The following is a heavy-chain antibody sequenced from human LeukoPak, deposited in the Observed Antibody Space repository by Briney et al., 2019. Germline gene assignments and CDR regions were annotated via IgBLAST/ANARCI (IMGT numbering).Heavy chain of an antibody. D-gene: IGHD3-22*01. CDR2: IYYSGST. V-gene: IGHV4-31*03. CDR3: ASWGSRYYYDSSGYYSHLNFDY. CDR1: GGSISSGGYY. Sequence: SQTLSLTCTVSGGSISSGGYYWSWIRQHPGKGLEWIGYIYYSGSTYYNPSLKSRVTISVDTSKNQFSLKLSSVTAADTAVYYCASWGSRYYYDSSGYYSHLNFDYWGQGTLVTVSS. J-gene: IGHJ4*02.